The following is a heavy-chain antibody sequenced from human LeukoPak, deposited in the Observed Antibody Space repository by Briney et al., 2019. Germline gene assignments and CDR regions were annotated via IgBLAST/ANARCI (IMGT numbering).Heavy chain of an antibody. Sequence: GGSLRLSCAASGFTFRNSWMNWVRQAPGKGLEWVSYISSGGSTVYYADSVKGRFTISRDNAKNSLYLQMNSLRAEDTAVYYCARVIIVGATGIWGQGTMVTVSS. CDR1: GFTFRNSW. CDR2: ISSGGSTV. J-gene: IGHJ3*02. D-gene: IGHD1-26*01. CDR3: ARVIIVGATGI. V-gene: IGHV3-48*04.